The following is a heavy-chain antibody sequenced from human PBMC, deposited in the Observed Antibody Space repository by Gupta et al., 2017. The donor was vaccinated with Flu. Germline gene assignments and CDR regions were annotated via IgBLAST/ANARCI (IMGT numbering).Heavy chain of an antibody. CDR1: GFTFSNYA. CDR2: IWYDGSNK. V-gene: IGHV3-33*03. J-gene: IGHJ6*02. Sequence: QVQLAESGGGVVQPGRSLRLSCAASGFTFSNYAMHWVRQAPDKGLEWVAVIWYDGSNKCYADSVKGRFTISRDKSKNTLYLQMNNRSDEDTAVYHCAKSTDVGSYGMDVWGQGTTVTVSS. D-gene: IGHD2-2*01. CDR3: AKSTDVGSYGMDV.